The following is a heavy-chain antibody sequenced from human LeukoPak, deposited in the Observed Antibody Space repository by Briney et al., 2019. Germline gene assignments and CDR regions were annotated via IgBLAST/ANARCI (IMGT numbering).Heavy chain of an antibody. CDR3: ARAAARPVDYYYYYMDV. J-gene: IGHJ6*03. V-gene: IGHV3-30*01. D-gene: IGHD6-6*01. Sequence: QPGRSLRLSCAASGFTFSSYAMHWVRQAPGKGLEWVAVISYDGSNKYYADSVKGRFTISRDNSKNTLYLQMNSLRAEDTAVYYCARAAARPVDYYYYYMDVWGKGTTVTVSS. CDR2: ISYDGSNK. CDR1: GFTFSSYA.